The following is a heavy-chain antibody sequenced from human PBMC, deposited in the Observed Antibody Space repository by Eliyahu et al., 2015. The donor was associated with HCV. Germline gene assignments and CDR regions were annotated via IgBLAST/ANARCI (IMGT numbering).Heavy chain of an antibody. CDR3: ARVAVAGIWDYYFDY. CDR1: GFTFSXYS. J-gene: IGHJ4*02. CDR2: ISSSSSTI. D-gene: IGHD6-19*01. Sequence: EVQLVESGGGLVQPGGSLXLSCAASGFTFSXYSMXXVRQAPGKGLEWVSYISSSSSTIYYADSVKGRFTISRDNAKNSLYLQMNSLRDEDTAVYYCARVAVAGIWDYYFDYWGQGTLVTVSS. V-gene: IGHV3-48*02.